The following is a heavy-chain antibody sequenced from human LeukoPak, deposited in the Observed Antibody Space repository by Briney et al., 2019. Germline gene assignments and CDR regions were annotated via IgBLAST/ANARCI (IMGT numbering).Heavy chain of an antibody. CDR3: ARGKEYYYDSSGYYYFDY. D-gene: IGHD3-22*01. J-gene: IGHJ4*02. CDR1: GFTFSSYS. V-gene: IGHV3-21*04. CDR2: ICSSSSYI. Sequence: GGSLRLSCAASGFTFSSYSMNWVRQAPGKGLEWVSSICSSSSYIYYADSVKGRFTISRDNSRNTLYLQMNSLRAEDTAVYYCARGKEYYYDSSGYYYFDYWGQGTLVIVSS.